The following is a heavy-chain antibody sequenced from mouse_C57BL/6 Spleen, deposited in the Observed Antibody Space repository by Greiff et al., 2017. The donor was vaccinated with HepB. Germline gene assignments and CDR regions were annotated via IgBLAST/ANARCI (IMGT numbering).Heavy chain of an antibody. J-gene: IGHJ2*01. CDR1: GYSITSGYD. V-gene: IGHV3-1*01. Sequence: EVKLQESGPGMVKPSQSLSLTCTVTGYSITSGYDWHWIRHFPGNKLEWMGYISYSGSTNYNPSLKSRISITHDTSKNHFFLKLNSVTTEDTATYYCARRIDGYYVPYFDYWGQGTTLTVSS. CDR2: ISYSGST. CDR3: ARRIDGYYVPYFDY. D-gene: IGHD2-3*01.